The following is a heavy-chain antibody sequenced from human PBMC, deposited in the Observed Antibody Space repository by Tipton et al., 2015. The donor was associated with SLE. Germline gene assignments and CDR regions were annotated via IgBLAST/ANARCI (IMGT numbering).Heavy chain of an antibody. Sequence: SLRLSCAASGFTFSSYAMHWVRQAPGKGLEWVAVISYDGSNKYYADSVKGRFTISRDNSKNTLYLQMNSLRAEDTAVYYCTTEDMVQGGGFDSWGQGTLVTVSS. CDR2: ISYDGSNK. J-gene: IGHJ4*02. CDR1: GFTFSSYA. CDR3: TTEDMVQGGGFDS. D-gene: IGHD3-10*01. V-gene: IGHV3-30*04.